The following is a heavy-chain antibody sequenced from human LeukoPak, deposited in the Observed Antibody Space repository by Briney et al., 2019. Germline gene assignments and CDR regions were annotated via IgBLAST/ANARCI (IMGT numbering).Heavy chain of an antibody. D-gene: IGHD6-13*01. J-gene: IGHJ4*02. Sequence: GESLKISCNASGYIFTTYWIGWVRQTPGKGLEWMGIIYPSDPDTRYNPSFQGQVTISADKSISTAYLQLSRLEASDTAIYYCARGYSSSWAFDYWGQGTLVTVSS. CDR2: IYPSDPDT. V-gene: IGHV5-51*01. CDR3: ARGYSSSWAFDY. CDR1: GYIFTTYW.